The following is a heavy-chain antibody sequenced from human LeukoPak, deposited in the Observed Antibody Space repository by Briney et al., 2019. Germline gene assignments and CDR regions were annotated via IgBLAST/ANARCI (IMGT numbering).Heavy chain of an antibody. CDR3: ARDYYDSSGYYYLPDY. J-gene: IGHJ4*02. CDR2: ISSSSNFI. Sequence: GGSLRLSCAASGFTFSSYPMNWVRQAPGKGLEWVSSISSSSNFICYADSVKGRFTISRDNAKNSLYLQMNSLRAEDTAVYYCARDYYDSSGYYYLPDYWGQGTLVTVSS. V-gene: IGHV3-21*01. CDR1: GFTFSSYP. D-gene: IGHD3-22*01.